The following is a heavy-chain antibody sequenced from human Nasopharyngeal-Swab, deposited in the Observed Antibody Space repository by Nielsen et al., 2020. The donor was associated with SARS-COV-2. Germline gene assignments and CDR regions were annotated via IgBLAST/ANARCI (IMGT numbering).Heavy chain of an antibody. J-gene: IGHJ5*02. Sequence: ASVKVSCKVSGYTLTDLSMHWVRQAPGKGLEWMGGFDPEDGETIYAQKFQGRVTMTEDTSTDTAYMELSSLRSEDTAVYYCATAPPMVVTPPWWFDPWGQGTLVTVSS. CDR1: GYTLTDLS. V-gene: IGHV1-24*01. D-gene: IGHD4-23*01. CDR2: FDPEDGET. CDR3: ATAPPMVVTPPWWFDP.